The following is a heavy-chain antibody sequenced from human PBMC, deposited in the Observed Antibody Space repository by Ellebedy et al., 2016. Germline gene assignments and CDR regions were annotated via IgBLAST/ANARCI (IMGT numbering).Heavy chain of an antibody. Sequence: SETLSLTXTVSGGSVDTYYWTWIRQSPGKGLEWIGYVFYGGSTKYNRSLRSRVTISVDTSKNEFSLKLSSVTAADTAVYYCVRRLGARPPSDWGQGTLVIVSS. D-gene: IGHD1-26*01. V-gene: IGHV4-59*02. CDR2: VFYGGST. CDR1: GGSVDTYY. J-gene: IGHJ4*02. CDR3: VRRLGARPPSD.